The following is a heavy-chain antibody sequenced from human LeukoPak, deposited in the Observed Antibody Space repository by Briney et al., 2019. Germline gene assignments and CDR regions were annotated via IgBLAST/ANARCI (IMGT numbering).Heavy chain of an antibody. D-gene: IGHD5-24*01. J-gene: IGHJ4*02. CDR3: AKDRDWYYCDY. CDR2: ISYDGSNK. CDR1: GFTFSSYG. V-gene: IGHV3-30*18. Sequence: GGSLRLSCAASGFTFSSYGMHWVRQAPGKGLEWVAVISYDGSNKYYADSVKGRFTISRDNSKNTLYLQMNSVRAEDTAVYYCAKDRDWYYCDYWGQGTLVTVSS.